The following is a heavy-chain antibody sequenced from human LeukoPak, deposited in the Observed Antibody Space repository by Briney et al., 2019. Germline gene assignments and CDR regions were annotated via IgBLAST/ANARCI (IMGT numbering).Heavy chain of an antibody. CDR2: ISTSSIYI. J-gene: IGHJ4*02. CDR1: GFTFSSYS. CDR3: ARGSESSSWKTFDY. Sequence: PGGSLRLSCAASGFTFSSYSMNWVRQAPGKGLEWVSFISTSSIYIYYADSEKGRFTISRDNAKNSLYLQMNSLRAEDTAVYYCARGSESSSWKTFDYWGQGTLVTVSS. D-gene: IGHD6-13*01. V-gene: IGHV3-21*01.